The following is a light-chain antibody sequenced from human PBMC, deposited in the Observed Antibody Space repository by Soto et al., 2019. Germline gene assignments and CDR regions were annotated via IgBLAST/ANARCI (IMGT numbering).Light chain of an antibody. CDR2: GAS. CDR3: RQYGSSPRT. V-gene: IGKV3-20*01. CDR1: QSVSSNF. Sequence: EIVLTQSPDTLSLSPGERATLSCRANQSVSSNFLAWYQQKPGQAPRLLISGASNRATGIPDRFSGSGSGTDFTLTSSRLEPEDFAVYYCRQYGSSPRTFGQGTKVEI. J-gene: IGKJ1*01.